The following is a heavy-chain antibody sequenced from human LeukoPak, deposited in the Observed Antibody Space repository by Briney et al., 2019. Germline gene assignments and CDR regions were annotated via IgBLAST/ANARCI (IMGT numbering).Heavy chain of an antibody. CDR2: IFGSGGSA. Sequence: GGSLRLSCAASGFTFNNYAMYWVRQAPGKGLEWVSGIFGSGGSAHYADSVKGRFTISRDNSKNTVYLQLDSLRVEDTAVYYCGKTTVGYSSGRYPGWPVDYWGQGTLVTVSS. V-gene: IGHV3-23*01. CDR1: GFTFNNYA. D-gene: IGHD2-15*01. J-gene: IGHJ4*02. CDR3: GKTTVGYSSGRYPGWPVDY.